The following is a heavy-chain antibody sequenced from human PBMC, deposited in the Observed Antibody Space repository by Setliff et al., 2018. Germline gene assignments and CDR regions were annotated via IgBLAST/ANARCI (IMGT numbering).Heavy chain of an antibody. CDR1: GGSISSGDYY. D-gene: IGHD1-26*01. CDR2: IYTSGST. Sequence: SETLSLTCTVSGGSISSGDYYWSWIRQSPGKGLEWIGRIYTSGSTNYNPSLKSRVTMSVDTSKNQFSLKLSSVTAADTAVYYCARKGISALSGAFDMWGQGTMVTVSS. CDR3: ARKGISALSGAFDM. J-gene: IGHJ3*02. V-gene: IGHV4-61*02.